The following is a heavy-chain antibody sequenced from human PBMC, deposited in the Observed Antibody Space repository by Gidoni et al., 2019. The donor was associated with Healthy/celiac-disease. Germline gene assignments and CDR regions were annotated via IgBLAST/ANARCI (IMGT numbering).Heavy chain of an antibody. CDR2: LSGSGGST. D-gene: IGHD2-2*01. CDR3: AKGPGYCSSTSCYLTWFDP. J-gene: IGHJ5*02. CDR1: GFTFSSNA. V-gene: IGHV3-23*01. Sequence: EMQLLESGGGLVLPGGSLRLPCAAAGFTFSSNAMNWVGQAPGKGLAWVSALSGSGGSTDYAGSVKGRFTISRDNSKNTRYLQMNSLRAEDTAVYYCAKGPGYCSSTSCYLTWFDPWGQGTLVTVSS.